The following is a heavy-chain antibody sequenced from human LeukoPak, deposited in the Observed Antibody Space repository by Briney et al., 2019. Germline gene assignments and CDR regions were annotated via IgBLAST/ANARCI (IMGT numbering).Heavy chain of an antibody. CDR1: GFTFSSYA. CDR2: ISGSGGST. CDR3: AKDQGYSSSWYLVDY. V-gene: IGHV3-23*01. Sequence: GGSLRLSCAASGFTFSSYAMSWVRQAPGKGLEWVSAISGSGGSTYYADSVKGRFTISRDNSKNTLYLKMNSLKAEDTAVYYCAKDQGYSSSWYLVDYWGQGTLVTVSS. J-gene: IGHJ4*02. D-gene: IGHD6-13*01.